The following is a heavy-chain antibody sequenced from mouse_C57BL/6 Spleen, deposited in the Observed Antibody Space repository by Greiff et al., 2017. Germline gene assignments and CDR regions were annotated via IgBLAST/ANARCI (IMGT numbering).Heavy chain of an antibody. CDR1: GYAFSSYW. J-gene: IGHJ4*01. Sequence: LVESGAELVKPGASVKISCKASGYAFSSYWMNWVKQRPGKGLEWIGQIYPGDGDTNYNGKFKGKATLTADKSSSTAYMQLSSLTSEDSAVYFCAREPIYDGYYDYAMHYWGQGTSVTVSS. D-gene: IGHD2-3*01. CDR2: IYPGDGDT. CDR3: AREPIYDGYYDYAMHY. V-gene: IGHV1-80*01.